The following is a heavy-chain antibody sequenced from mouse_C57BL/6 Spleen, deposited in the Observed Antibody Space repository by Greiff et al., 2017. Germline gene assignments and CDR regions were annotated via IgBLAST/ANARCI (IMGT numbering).Heavy chain of an antibody. J-gene: IGHJ3*01. D-gene: IGHD1-1*02. CDR2: IDPEDGET. Sequence: VQLQQSGAELVKPGASVKLSCTASGFNITDYYMHWVKQRTEQGLEWIGRIDPEDGETKYAAKFQGKATITADTSSNTAYLQLSSLTSEDTAVYYCTKASGGGNGFAYWGQGTLVTVSA. CDR1: GFNITDYY. CDR3: TKASGGGNGFAY. V-gene: IGHV14-2*01.